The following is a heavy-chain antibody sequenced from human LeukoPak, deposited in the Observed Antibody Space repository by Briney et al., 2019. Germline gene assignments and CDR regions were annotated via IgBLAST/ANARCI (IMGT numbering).Heavy chain of an antibody. Sequence: SSVKVSCKASGYTFTSYGISWVGQAPGQGLEWMGWISAYNGNTNYAQKLQGRVTMTTDTSTSTAYLELRSLRSDDTAVYYCARDQALYYYDSSGYRFDYWGQGTLVTVSS. CDR1: GYTFTSYG. CDR2: ISAYNGNT. J-gene: IGHJ4*02. CDR3: ARDQALYYYDSSGYRFDY. D-gene: IGHD3-22*01. V-gene: IGHV1-18*01.